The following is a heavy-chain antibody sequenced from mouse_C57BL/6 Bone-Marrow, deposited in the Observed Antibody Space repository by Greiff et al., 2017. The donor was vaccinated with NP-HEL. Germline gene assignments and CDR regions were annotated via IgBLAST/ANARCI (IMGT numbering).Heavy chain of an antibody. Sequence: QVQLQQSGPELARPWASVKISCQAFYTFSRRVHFAIRDTNYWMQWVKQRPGQGLEWIGAIYPGHGDTSYNQKFKGKATLTADKSSSTAYMQLSSLTSEDSAVYYCALYYYGSSYWYFDVWGTGTTVTVSS. V-gene: IGHV1-87*01. CDR3: SEDSAVYYCALYYYGSSYWYFDV. J-gene: IGHJ1*03. D-gene: IGHD1-1*01. CDR2: GQGLEWIG. CDR1: YTFSRRVH.